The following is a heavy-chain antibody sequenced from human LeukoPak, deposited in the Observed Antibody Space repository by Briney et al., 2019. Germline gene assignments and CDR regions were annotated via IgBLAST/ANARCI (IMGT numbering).Heavy chain of an antibody. CDR3: ARETNLGYFDY. D-gene: IGHD1-1*01. J-gene: IGHJ4*02. CDR2: ISSSGGII. CDR1: GFTFSSYE. Sequence: GGSLRLSCAASGFTFSSYEMNWVRQAPGKGLEWVSYISSSGGIIYYADSVKGRFTISRDNAKKSLYLQMNSLRAEDTAVYYCARETNLGYFDYWGQGTLVTVSS. V-gene: IGHV3-48*03.